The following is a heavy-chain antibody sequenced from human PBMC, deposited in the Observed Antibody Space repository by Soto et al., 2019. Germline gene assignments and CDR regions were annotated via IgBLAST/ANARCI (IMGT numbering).Heavy chain of an antibody. CDR2: ISGSGGST. D-gene: IGHD2-15*01. V-gene: IGHV3-23*01. J-gene: IGHJ4*02. Sequence: TGGSLRLSCAASGFTFSSYAMSWVRQAPGKGLEWVSAISGSGGSTYYADSVKGRFTISRDNSKNTLYLQMNSLRAEDTAVYYCAKDYIVVVVAATRFDYWGQGTLVTVSS. CDR1: GFTFSSYA. CDR3: AKDYIVVVVAATRFDY.